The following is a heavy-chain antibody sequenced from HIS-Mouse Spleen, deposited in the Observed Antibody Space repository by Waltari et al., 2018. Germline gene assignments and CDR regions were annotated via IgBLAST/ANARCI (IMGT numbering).Heavy chain of an antibody. V-gene: IGHV3-30-3*01. CDR2: ISYDGSNK. CDR1: GFTFSSYS. CDR3: ARDPSLRLPEIAFDI. J-gene: IGHJ3*02. Sequence: QVQLVESGGGVVQPGRSLRLSCAASGFTFSSYSMHWVRQAPGKGLEWVAVISYDGSNKYYADSVKGRFTISRDNSKNTLYLQMNSLRAEDTAVYYCARDPSLRLPEIAFDIWGQGTMVTVSS. D-gene: IGHD2-21*02.